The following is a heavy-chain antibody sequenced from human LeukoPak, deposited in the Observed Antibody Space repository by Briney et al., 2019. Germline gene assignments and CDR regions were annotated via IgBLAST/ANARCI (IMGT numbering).Heavy chain of an antibody. CDR2: ISNSGSSI. Sequence: LSLTCTVSGGSISSGSYYWSWIRQPAGKGLEWVSYISNSGSSIYYADSVKGRFTTSRDNAKSSLYLQMNSLRAEDTAVYYCGRGHWGLDYWGQGALVTVSS. CDR1: GGSISSGSYY. V-gene: IGHV3-11*04. CDR3: GRGHWGLDY. D-gene: IGHD7-27*01. J-gene: IGHJ4*02.